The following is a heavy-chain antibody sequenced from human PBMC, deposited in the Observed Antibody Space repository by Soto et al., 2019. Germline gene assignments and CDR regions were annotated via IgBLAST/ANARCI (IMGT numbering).Heavy chain of an antibody. CDR1: GGYLSSYD. CDR2: IYYSGST. V-gene: IGHV4-59*08. J-gene: IGHJ5*02. CDR3: ARVDYGDYVGSSWFDP. D-gene: IGHD4-17*01. Sequence: SETMSLTWSVSGGYLSSYDWTWVLQPPGKGLEWIGYIYYSGSTNYNPSLKSRVTISVDTSKNQFSLKLSSVTAADTAVYYCARVDYGDYVGSSWFDPWGQGTLVTVSS.